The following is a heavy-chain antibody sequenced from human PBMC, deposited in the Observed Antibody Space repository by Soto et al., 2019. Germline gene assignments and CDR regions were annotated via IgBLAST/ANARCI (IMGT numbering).Heavy chain of an antibody. V-gene: IGHV3-23*01. D-gene: IGHD5-18*01. CDR3: ARDPGYSYGRYYFDY. Sequence: EVQLLESGGGLVQPGGSLRLSCAASGFTFSSYAMSWVRQAPGKGLEWVSAISGSGGSTYYADSVKGRFTISRDNSENTLYLQMNSLRAEDTAVYYCARDPGYSYGRYYFDYWGQGTLVTVSS. CDR2: ISGSGGST. J-gene: IGHJ4*02. CDR1: GFTFSSYA.